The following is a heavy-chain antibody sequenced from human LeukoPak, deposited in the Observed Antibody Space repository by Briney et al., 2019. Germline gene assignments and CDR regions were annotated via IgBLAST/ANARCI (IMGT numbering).Heavy chain of an antibody. CDR1: GGSISSSNW. D-gene: IGHD3-3*01. J-gene: IGHJ4*02. Sequence: SGTLSLTCAVSGGSISSSNWWSWVRPPPGKWLEWLGEIYHSGSTNYNPSLKSRVTISVDKSKNQFSLKLSSVTAADTAVYYCASTFWSGYYIFDYWGQGTLVTVSS. V-gene: IGHV4-4*02. CDR2: IYHSGST. CDR3: ASTFWSGYYIFDY.